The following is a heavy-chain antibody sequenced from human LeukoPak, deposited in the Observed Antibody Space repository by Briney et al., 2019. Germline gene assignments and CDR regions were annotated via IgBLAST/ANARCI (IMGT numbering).Heavy chain of an antibody. V-gene: IGHV4-39*01. J-gene: IGHJ3*02. CDR3: ARLVQDACDI. Sequence: SGTLSLTCTVSGGSISTTSYFWGWIRQPPGKGLEGLVSIYYSGSTYYNPSLKSRVTISVDTSKNQFSLKLSCVTAAVTAVYYCARLVQDACDIWGQGTMVTVSS. CDR1: GGSISTTSYF. CDR2: IYYSGST. D-gene: IGHD1-1*01.